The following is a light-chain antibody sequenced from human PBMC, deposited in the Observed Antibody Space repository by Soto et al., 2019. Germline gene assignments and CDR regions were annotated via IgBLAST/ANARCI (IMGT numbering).Light chain of an antibody. CDR2: EGS. V-gene: IGLV2-23*01. CDR1: SSDVGSYNL. Sequence: QSALTQPASVSWSPGQSITISCTGTSSDVGSYNLISWYQQHPGKAPKLMIYEGSKRPSGVSNRFAGSKSGNTASLTISRLQAEDAADYYCCSYAGSSSGVFGGGTKLTVL. CDR3: CSYAGSSSGV. J-gene: IGLJ2*01.